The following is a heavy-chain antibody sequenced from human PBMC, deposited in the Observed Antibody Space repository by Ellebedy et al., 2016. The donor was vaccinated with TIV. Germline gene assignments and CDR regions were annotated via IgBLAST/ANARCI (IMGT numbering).Heavy chain of an antibody. Sequence: GGSLRLSXAASGFSSSDYYMSWIRQAPGKGLEWVSYISASGSMIHYADSVKGRFTISRDNSKNSLYLQMNNLGAEDTAVYYCARISSGRSFYGMDVWGQGTTVTVSS. D-gene: IGHD6-19*01. V-gene: IGHV3-11*01. CDR3: ARISSGRSFYGMDV. CDR1: GFSSSDYY. J-gene: IGHJ6*02. CDR2: ISASGSMI.